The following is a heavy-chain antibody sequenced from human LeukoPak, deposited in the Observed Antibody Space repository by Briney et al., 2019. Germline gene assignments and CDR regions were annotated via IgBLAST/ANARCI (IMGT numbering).Heavy chain of an antibody. CDR2: INPHTGVT. Sequence: ASVRVSCKASGYKFAGHYIHWLRQAPGRGPEWMGWINPHTGVTQDAEKFQARGTVTRDTSITTVYMQLTSLTSDDTAIYYCARDIGPLVRGVSNYFDPWGQGTLVTVSS. CDR1: GYKFAGHY. V-gene: IGHV1-2*02. CDR3: ARDIGPLVRGVSNYFDP. J-gene: IGHJ5*02. D-gene: IGHD3-10*01.